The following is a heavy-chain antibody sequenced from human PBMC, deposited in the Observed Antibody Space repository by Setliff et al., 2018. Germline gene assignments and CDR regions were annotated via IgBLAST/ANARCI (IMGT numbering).Heavy chain of an antibody. D-gene: IGHD3-22*01. CDR3: ARAGRNNYDSSGYYYDLYYYNYMDV. J-gene: IGHJ6*03. V-gene: IGHV1-3*01. CDR2: INAGNGNT. Sequence: ASVKVSCKASGYSFAKYALHWVRQAPGQRLEWMGWINAGNGNTKCSQNFQGRVTITRDTSASTAYVELSSLRSEDTAVYYCARAGRNNYDSSGYYYDLYYYNYMDVWGKGTTVAVSS. CDR1: GYSFAKYA.